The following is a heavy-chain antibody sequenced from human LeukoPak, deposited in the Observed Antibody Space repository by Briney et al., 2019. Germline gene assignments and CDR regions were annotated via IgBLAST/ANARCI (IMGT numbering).Heavy chain of an antibody. CDR2: IRPSGST. V-gene: IGHV1-46*01. Sequence: ASVKVSCKASGYSFTSYYIHWVRQAPGQGLEYMGIIRPSGSTAYAQRLQGRVTMTRDTSTSAVYMELSSLRSEDTAVYYCAREGPETYYFDFWGQGTLVTVSS. CDR1: GYSFTSYY. CDR3: AREGPETYYFDF. J-gene: IGHJ4*02. D-gene: IGHD5-24*01.